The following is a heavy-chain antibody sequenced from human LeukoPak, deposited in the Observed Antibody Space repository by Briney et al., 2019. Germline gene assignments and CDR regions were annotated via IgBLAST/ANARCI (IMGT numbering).Heavy chain of an antibody. CDR3: ARDRGPTIAVPYYFDF. Sequence: SGGSLRLSCAASGFSFSSFAFHWVRQAPGKGLEGVAVISSDGGNIYYADSVTGRTLISRDNSKNTLYLLFYSLKPEVTAVYYCARDRGPTIAVPYYFDFWGQGTVVTVSS. V-gene: IGHV3-30*04. D-gene: IGHD6-19*01. J-gene: IGHJ4*02. CDR2: ISSDGGNI. CDR1: GFSFSSFA.